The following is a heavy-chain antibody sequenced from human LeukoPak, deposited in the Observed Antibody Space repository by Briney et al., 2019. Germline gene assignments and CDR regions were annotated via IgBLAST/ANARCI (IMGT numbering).Heavy chain of an antibody. CDR3: AKGHTGYRAAYYFDY. Sequence: PGGSLRLSCAASGFTFSSYSMNWVRQAPGKGLEWVSSISSSSSYIYYADSVKGRFTISRDNAKNSLYLQMNSLRAEDTAVYYCAKGHTGYRAAYYFDYWGQGTLVTVSS. J-gene: IGHJ4*02. CDR1: GFTFSSYS. CDR2: ISSSSSYI. V-gene: IGHV3-21*01. D-gene: IGHD3-9*01.